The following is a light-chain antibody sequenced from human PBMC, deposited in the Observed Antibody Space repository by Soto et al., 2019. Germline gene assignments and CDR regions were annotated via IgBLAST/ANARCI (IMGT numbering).Light chain of an antibody. V-gene: IGLV2-18*02. CDR1: SSDVGSYNR. Sequence: QSVLTQPPSVSGSPGQSVTISCTGTSSDVGSYNRVSWYQQPPGTAPKLMIYQVSNRPSGVPDRFSGSKSGNTASLTISGLQAKDEADYYCSSYTSSSTWVFGGGTQLTVL. CDR3: SSYTSSSTWV. J-gene: IGLJ3*02. CDR2: QVS.